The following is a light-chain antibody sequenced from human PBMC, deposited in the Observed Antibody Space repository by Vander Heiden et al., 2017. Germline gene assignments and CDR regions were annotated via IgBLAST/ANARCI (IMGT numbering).Light chain of an antibody. J-gene: IGLJ2*01. V-gene: IGLV2-11*01. CDR1: SSDVGGYNY. CDR3: CSYAGSYTFVV. Sequence: QSALTQPPSVSGSPGQSVTISCTGTSSDVGGYNYVSWYQQHPGKAPKLMIDDVSKRPSGVPDRFSGSKSGNTASLTISGLQAEDEADYFFCSYAGSYTFVVFGGGAQVTV. CDR2: DVS.